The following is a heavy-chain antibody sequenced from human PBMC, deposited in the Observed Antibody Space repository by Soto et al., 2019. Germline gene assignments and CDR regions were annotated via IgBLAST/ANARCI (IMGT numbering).Heavy chain of an antibody. J-gene: IGHJ4*02. CDR2: ISYDGSNK. Sequence: GSLRLSCAASGFTFSSYAMHWVRQAPGKGLEWVAVISYDGSNKYYADSVKGRFTISRDNSKNTLYLQMNSLRAEDTAVYYCARTTRISGAPFDYWGQGTLVTVSS. V-gene: IGHV3-30-3*01. D-gene: IGHD1-1*01. CDR3: ARTTRISGAPFDY. CDR1: GFTFSSYA.